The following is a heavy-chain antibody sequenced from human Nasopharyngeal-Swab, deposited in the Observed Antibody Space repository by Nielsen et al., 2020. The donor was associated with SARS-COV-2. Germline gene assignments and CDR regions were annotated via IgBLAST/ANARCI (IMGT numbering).Heavy chain of an antibody. CDR3: ARDGSLYCSSTSCYSGKYYYGLDV. J-gene: IGHJ6*02. Sequence: GGSLRLSCTVSGGSISSYYMSWIRQAPGKGLEWVSYISSSGSTIYYADSVKGRFTISRDDAKNSLYLQMNSLRAEDTAVYYCARDGSLYCSSTSCYSGKYYYGLDVWGQGTTVTVSS. V-gene: IGHV3-11*04. CDR1: GGSISSYY. CDR2: ISSSGSTI. D-gene: IGHD2-2*01.